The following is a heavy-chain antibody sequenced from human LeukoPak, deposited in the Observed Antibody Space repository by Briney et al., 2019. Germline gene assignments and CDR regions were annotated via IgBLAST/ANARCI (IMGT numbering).Heavy chain of an antibody. CDR2: IYYTGSA. D-gene: IGHD3-9*01. Sequence: SETLSLTCTVSGGSVSSRPHFWAWIRQTPGKGLEWTGTIYYTGSANYNPSLKSRVTMSVDTSKDHFSLNLSSVTATDTAVYFCVRLLGGYFAGNTFDIWGQGTVVSVSS. CDR1: GGSVSSRPHF. V-gene: IGHV4-39*02. CDR3: VRLLGGYFAGNTFDI. J-gene: IGHJ3*02.